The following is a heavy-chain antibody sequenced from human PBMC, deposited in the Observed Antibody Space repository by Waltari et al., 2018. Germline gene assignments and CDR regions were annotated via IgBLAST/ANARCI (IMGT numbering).Heavy chain of an antibody. J-gene: IGHJ6*02. CDR3: VKALFASGMKYGVDV. CDR2: ITSDGTDT. V-gene: IGHV3-23*01. CDR1: GFTFNNID. Sequence: EVQLLESGGGLVQPGGSLRLSCIASGFTFNNIDVGWVRQALGKGLELVSHITSDGTDTYYADSVKGRFTVSRDDSRKTLFLHMSSLRAADTALYYCVKALFASGMKYGVDVWGQGTRVTVSS. D-gene: IGHD1-1*01.